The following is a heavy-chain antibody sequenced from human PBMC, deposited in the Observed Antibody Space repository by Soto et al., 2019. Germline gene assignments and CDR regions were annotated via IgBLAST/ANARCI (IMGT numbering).Heavy chain of an antibody. D-gene: IGHD2-8*02. CDR1: GFICSSYD. J-gene: IGHJ3*02. V-gene: IGHV3-23*01. CDR3: AKATATGGGAFDI. CDR2: ILVDGRT. Sequence: GGSLRLSCAASGFICSSYDMSWVRQAPGKGLEWVSTILVDGRTFYVDSVKGRFTISRDGSQNTVYLQMNGLTAGDTALYYCAKATATGGGAFDICGQGTLVTVSS.